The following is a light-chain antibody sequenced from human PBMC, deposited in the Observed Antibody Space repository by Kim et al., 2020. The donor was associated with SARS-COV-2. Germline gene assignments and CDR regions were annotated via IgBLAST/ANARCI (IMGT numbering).Light chain of an antibody. CDR3: QQSYNFPRT. CDR2: RTS. V-gene: IGKV1-39*01. CDR1: QSVSGW. J-gene: IGKJ1*01. Sequence: VGNRITITCRARQSVSGWLNWYQQKPGKAPHLLIYRTSTLQTGVPPRFSGSASGTDFTLTINTLQPEDFATYYCQQSYNFPRTFGQGTKVDIK.